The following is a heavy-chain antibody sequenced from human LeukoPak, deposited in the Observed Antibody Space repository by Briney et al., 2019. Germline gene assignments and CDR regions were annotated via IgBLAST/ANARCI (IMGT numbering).Heavy chain of an antibody. V-gene: IGHV1-46*01. CDR3: ARGVPSYFDY. D-gene: IGHD3-10*01. Sequence: ASVKVSCKASGYTFTSYYMHWVRQAPGQGLEWMGIINPSGGSTSYAQKFQGRVTITRNTSISTAYMELSSLRSEDTAVYYCARGVPSYFDYWGQGTLVTVSS. J-gene: IGHJ4*02. CDR2: INPSGGST. CDR1: GYTFTSYY.